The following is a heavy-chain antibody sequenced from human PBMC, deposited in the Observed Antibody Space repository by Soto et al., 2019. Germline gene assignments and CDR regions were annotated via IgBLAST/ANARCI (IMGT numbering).Heavy chain of an antibody. CDR2: IIPIFGTA. CDR3: ARDWGGYPYYYYGMDD. CDR1: GGTFSSYA. D-gene: IGHD5-12*01. V-gene: IGHV1-69*13. J-gene: IGHJ6*02. Sequence: SVKVSCKASGGTFSSYAISWVRQAPGQGLEWMGGIIPIFGTANYAQKFQGRVTITADESTSTAYMELSSLRSEDTAVYYCARDWGGYPYYYYGMDDWGQGTTVTVSS.